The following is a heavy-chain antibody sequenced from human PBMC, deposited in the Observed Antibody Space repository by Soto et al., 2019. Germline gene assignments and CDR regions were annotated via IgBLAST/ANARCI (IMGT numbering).Heavy chain of an antibody. V-gene: IGHV3-30-3*01. Sequence: GGSLRLACAASGFTFSSYAMHWVRQAPGKGLEWVAVISYDGSNKYYADSVKGRFTISRDNSKNTLYLQMNSLRAEDTAVYYCARDPAVVVVVAATPFDYWGQGTLVTVSS. J-gene: IGHJ4*02. CDR3: ARDPAVVVVVAATPFDY. CDR1: GFTFSSYA. D-gene: IGHD2-15*01. CDR2: ISYDGSNK.